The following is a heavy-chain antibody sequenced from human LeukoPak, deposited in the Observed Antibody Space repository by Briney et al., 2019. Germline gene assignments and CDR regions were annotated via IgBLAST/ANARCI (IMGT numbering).Heavy chain of an antibody. CDR3: ARELFGSGSCPDY. Sequence: GGSLRLSCTAPGFTFSSYAIHWIRQAPGKGLEWVALVWHDGSNRYYADPVKGRFTISRDNSKNTVYLQMNSLRAEDTAVYYCARELFGSGSCPDYWGQGPLVTVSS. V-gene: IGHV3-33*01. CDR1: GFTFSSYA. CDR2: VWHDGSNR. J-gene: IGHJ4*02. D-gene: IGHD3-10*01.